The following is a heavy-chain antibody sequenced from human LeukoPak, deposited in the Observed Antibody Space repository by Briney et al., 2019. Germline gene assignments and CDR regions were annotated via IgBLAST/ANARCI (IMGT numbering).Heavy chain of an antibody. J-gene: IGHJ5*02. CDR1: GGSIRSSYYY. D-gene: IGHD2-2*01. V-gene: IGHV4-39*02. Sequence: SETLSLTCTVSGGSIRSSYYYWGWIRQPPGKGLEWIGSIYDSGSTYYNPSLKSRVTISVDTSKNQFSLKLNSVTAADTAVYYCARDAVGSWFDPWGQGTLVTVSS. CDR3: ARDAVGSWFDP. CDR2: IYDSGST.